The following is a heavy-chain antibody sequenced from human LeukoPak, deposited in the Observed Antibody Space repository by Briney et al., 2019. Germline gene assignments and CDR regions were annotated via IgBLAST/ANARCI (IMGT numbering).Heavy chain of an antibody. J-gene: IGHJ4*02. Sequence: ASVKVSCKASGYTFTNYAIHWVRQAPGQRLEWMGWINAGNGDTKYSQEFQGRVTITRDTSANTAYMQLSSLRSEDMAVYYCARDPLQYHDLLTGSQPKYYFDFWGQGTLVTVSS. D-gene: IGHD3-9*01. V-gene: IGHV1-3*03. CDR1: GYTFTNYA. CDR3: ARDPLQYHDLLTGSQPKYYFDF. CDR2: INAGNGDT.